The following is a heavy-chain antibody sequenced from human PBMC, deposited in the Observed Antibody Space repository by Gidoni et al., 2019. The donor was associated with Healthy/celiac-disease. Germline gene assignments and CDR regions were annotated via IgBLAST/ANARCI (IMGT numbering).Heavy chain of an antibody. J-gene: IGHJ4*02. V-gene: IGHV3-21*01. CDR1: GFTFSSYS. Sequence: EVQLVESGGGMVKPGGSLRRSCAASGFTFSSYSMNWVRQAPGKGLEWVSSISSSSSYIYYADSVKSRVPISRDNAKNSLYLQINSLRAEDTAVYYFARCQDVVVIATPLDYWGQGTLVTVSS. D-gene: IGHD2-21*01. CDR3: ARCQDVVVIATPLDY. CDR2: ISSSSSYI.